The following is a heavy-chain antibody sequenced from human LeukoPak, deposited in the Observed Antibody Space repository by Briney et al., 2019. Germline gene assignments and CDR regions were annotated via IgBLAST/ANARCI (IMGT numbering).Heavy chain of an antibody. CDR2: ISGSGGST. CDR3: ARDHAKIDY. J-gene: IGHJ4*02. CDR1: GFTFSNYA. V-gene: IGHV3-23*01. Sequence: GGSLRLSWAASGFTFSNYAMNWVRQAPGKGLEWVSAISGSGGSTYYADSVKGPFPISRDNAKNSMYLQMNSLRAEDTAVYYCARDHAKIDYWGQGTLVTVSS.